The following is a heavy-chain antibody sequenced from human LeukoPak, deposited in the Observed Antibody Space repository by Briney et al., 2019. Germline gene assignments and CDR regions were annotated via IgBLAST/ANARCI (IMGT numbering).Heavy chain of an antibody. CDR2: IYPGDSDT. CDR3: ARHIDGGNSPFFDY. V-gene: IGHV5-51*07. J-gene: IGHJ4*02. D-gene: IGHD4-23*01. Sequence: GESLKISCKTSGYSFTTYWIGWVHQMPGKGLEWMGIIYPGDSDTRYSPSFQGQVTISADKSISTAYLQWSSLKASDTAMFYCARHIDGGNSPFFDYWGQGTLVTVSS. CDR1: GYSFTTYW.